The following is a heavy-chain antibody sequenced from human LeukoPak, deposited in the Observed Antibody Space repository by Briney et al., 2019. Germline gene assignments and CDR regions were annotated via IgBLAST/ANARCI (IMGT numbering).Heavy chain of an antibody. CDR1: GGSFSGYY. J-gene: IGHJ4*02. V-gene: IGHV4-34*01. CDR2: INHSGST. CDR3: AGYSRPAATLDY. Sequence: SETLSLTCAVYGGSFSGYYWSWIRQPPGKGLEWIGEINHSGSTNYNPSLKSRVTISVDTSKNQFSLKLSSVTAADTAVYYCAGYSRPAATLDYWGQGTLVTVSS. D-gene: IGHD2-2*01.